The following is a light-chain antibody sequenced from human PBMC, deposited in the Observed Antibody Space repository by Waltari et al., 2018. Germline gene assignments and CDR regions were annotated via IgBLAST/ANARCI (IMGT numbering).Light chain of an antibody. CDR2: AAS. J-gene: IGKJ4*01. CDR1: QSVNYF. Sequence: EIVLTQYPATLSLSPGERATLSCRASQSVNYFLAWFQQKPGQAPRPLIFAASNRATGIPARFSGSGSGTDFTLTISSLEPEDFAVYYCQQRTNWPLTFGGGTKVEIK. V-gene: IGKV3-11*01. CDR3: QQRTNWPLT.